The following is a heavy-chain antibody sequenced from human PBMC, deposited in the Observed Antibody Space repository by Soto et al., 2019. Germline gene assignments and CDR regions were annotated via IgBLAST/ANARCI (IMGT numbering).Heavy chain of an antibody. D-gene: IGHD6-19*01. V-gene: IGHV3-7*01. CDR3: ARDTGATVAGTFDF. Sequence: HLVQSGGGLVQPGGSLRLSCAASGFLFDNFWMTWVRQAPGKGLEWVAYIKQDGSETYYVDSVKGRFTIPRDNSRDSLYLQMTSLRAEDTAMYYCARDTGATVAGTFDFWGQGTLVTVSS. CDR1: GFLFDNFW. CDR2: IKQDGSET. J-gene: IGHJ4*02.